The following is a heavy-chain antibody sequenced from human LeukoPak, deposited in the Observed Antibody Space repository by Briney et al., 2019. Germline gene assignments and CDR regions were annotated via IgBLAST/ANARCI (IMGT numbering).Heavy chain of an antibody. V-gene: IGHV1-46*01. Sequence: ASVKVSCKASGYTFTSYYMHWVRQAPGQGLEWMGIINPSGGSTSYAQKFQGRVTMTRDMSTSTVYMELSSLRSEDTAVYYCARAPGGYSYGYSEWGDYWGQGTLVTVSS. CDR3: ARAPGGYSYGYSEWGDY. D-gene: IGHD5-18*01. CDR1: GYTFTSYY. J-gene: IGHJ4*02. CDR2: INPSGGST.